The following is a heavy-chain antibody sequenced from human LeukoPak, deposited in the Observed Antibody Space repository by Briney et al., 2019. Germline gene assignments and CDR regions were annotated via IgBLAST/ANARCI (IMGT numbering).Heavy chain of an antibody. J-gene: IGHJ3*02. V-gene: IGHV1-2*02. Sequence: ASVKVSCKASGYTFTGYYMHWVRQAPGQGLEWMGWINPNSGGTNYAQKFQGRVTRTRDTSISTAYMELSRLRSDDTAVYYCAREVGVGADDAFDIWGQGTMVTVSS. CDR2: INPNSGGT. D-gene: IGHD1-26*01. CDR1: GYTFTGYY. CDR3: AREVGVGADDAFDI.